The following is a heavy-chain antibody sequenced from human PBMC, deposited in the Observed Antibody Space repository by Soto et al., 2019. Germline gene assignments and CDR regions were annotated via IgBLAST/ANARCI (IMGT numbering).Heavy chain of an antibody. Sequence: GGSLRLSCAASGFTFSSYAMSWVRQAPGKGLEWVSAISGSGGSTYYADSVKGRFTISRDNSKNTLYLQMNSLRAEDTAVYYCAKDPSIIYYYYGMDVWGQGTTVTVSS. D-gene: IGHD3-16*01. CDR1: GFTFSSYA. J-gene: IGHJ6*02. V-gene: IGHV3-23*01. CDR3: AKDPSIIYYYYGMDV. CDR2: ISGSGGST.